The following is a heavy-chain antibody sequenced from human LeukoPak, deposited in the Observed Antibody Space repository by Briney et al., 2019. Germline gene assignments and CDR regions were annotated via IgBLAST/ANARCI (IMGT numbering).Heavy chain of an antibody. D-gene: IGHD3-22*01. V-gene: IGHV1-18*01. CDR3: ARDPPNYYDSSGYYWGYFDY. J-gene: IGHJ4*02. CDR1: GYTFTSYG. CDR2: ISAYNGNT. Sequence: ASVKVSCKASGYTFTSYGISWVRQAPGQGLEWMGWISAYNGNTNYAQKLQGRVTMTTDTSTSTAYMELRSLRSDDTAVHYCARDPPNYYDSSGYYWGYFDYWGQGTLVTVSS.